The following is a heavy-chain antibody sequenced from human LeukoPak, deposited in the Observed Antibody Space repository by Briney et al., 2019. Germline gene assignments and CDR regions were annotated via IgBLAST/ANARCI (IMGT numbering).Heavy chain of an antibody. J-gene: IGHJ4*02. CDR3: AVAGSSGYFDY. D-gene: IGHD3-22*01. Sequence: GRSLRLSCAASGFTFSSYGMHWVRQAPGKGLEWVAVIWYDGSNKYYADSVKGRFTISRDNSKNTLYLQMNSLRAEDTAAYYCAVAGSSGYFDYWGQGTLVTVSS. CDR2: IWYDGSNK. CDR1: GFTFSSYG. V-gene: IGHV3-33*01.